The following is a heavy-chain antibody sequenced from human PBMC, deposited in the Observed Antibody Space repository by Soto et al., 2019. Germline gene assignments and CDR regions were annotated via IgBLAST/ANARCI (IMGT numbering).Heavy chain of an antibody. Sequence: QVQLVQSGAEVKKPGSSVKVSCKASGGTFSSYAFSWVRQAPGQGLEWMGGIIPIFGRGNYAQKFQGRVTITADKSTNTAYMELSSLRSEDAAVYYCARSPYYYDSRGYYRPFDYWGQGTLVTVSS. CDR2: IIPIFGRG. CDR3: ARSPYYYDSRGYYRPFDY. D-gene: IGHD3-22*01. V-gene: IGHV1-69*06. CDR1: GGTFSSYA. J-gene: IGHJ4*02.